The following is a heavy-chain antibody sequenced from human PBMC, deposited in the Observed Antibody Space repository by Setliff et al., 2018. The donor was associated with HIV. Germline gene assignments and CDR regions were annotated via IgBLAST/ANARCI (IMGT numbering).Heavy chain of an antibody. CDR3: AKRRASGSLLDPFDI. Sequence: GESLKISCRGSGFNFTNYWIGWVRQMPGKGLEWMGIVYPGDSDARYSPSFRGHFTISADKSITTAYLQWSSLKASDTAMYYCAKRRASGSLLDPFDIWGQGTMVTVSS. CDR1: GFNFTNYW. D-gene: IGHD1-26*01. J-gene: IGHJ3*02. CDR2: VYPGDSDA. V-gene: IGHV5-51*01.